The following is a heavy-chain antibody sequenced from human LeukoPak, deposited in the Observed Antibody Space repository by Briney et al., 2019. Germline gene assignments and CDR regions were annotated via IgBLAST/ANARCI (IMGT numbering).Heavy chain of an antibody. CDR1: GFTFSSYW. CDR3: ARGSNSYPYCYDY. J-gene: IGHJ4*02. D-gene: IGHD2-2*01. CDR2: IKRDESEI. Sequence: PGGSLRLSCAASGFTFSSYWMSWVRQAPGKGLEWVTNIKRDESEIYSVDSVKGRFTVSRDNAKNSLHLQMNSLRAEDTAVYYCARGSNSYPYCYDYWGQGILVTVSS. V-gene: IGHV3-7*04.